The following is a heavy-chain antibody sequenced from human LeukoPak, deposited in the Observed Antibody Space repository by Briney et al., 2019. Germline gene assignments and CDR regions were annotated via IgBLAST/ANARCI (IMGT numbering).Heavy chain of an antibody. J-gene: IGHJ4*02. CDR3: AHRQAIAVAGTGQLFDY. CDR2: IYWNDDK. V-gene: IGHV2-5*01. D-gene: IGHD6-19*01. Sequence: SGPTLVKPTQTLTLTCTFSGFSLSTRGVGVGWICQPPGKALEWLALIYWNDDKRYSPSLKSRLTITKDTSKNQVVLTMTNMDPVDTATYYCAHRQAIAVAGTGQLFDYWGQGTLVTVSS. CDR1: GFSLSTRGVG.